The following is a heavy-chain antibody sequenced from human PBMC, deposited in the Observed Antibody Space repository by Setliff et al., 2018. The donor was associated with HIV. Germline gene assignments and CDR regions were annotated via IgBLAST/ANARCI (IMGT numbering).Heavy chain of an antibody. CDR2: INPSSGST. V-gene: IGHV1-46*01. Sequence: GASVKVSCKASGYTFTSYYMHWVRQAPGQGLEWMGIINPSSGSTTYAQKFQGRVTMTRDTSTSTVYMELSSLRSEDTAVYYCAADLWFGELLSAWGQGTLVTVSS. J-gene: IGHJ4*02. CDR3: AADLWFGELLSA. CDR1: GYTFTSYY. D-gene: IGHD3-10*01.